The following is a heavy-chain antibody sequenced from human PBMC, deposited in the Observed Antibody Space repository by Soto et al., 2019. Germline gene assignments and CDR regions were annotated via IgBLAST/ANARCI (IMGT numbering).Heavy chain of an antibody. Sequence: GESLKLSCKGSGYSFTSYWIGWVRQMPGKGLEWMGIIYPGDSDTRYIPSFQGQVTISADKSISTAYLQWSSLKASDTAMYYCERPIPAYYGSGSYYIRNTDPGLYGMDVWGQGSTVTVSS. CDR2: IYPGDSDT. J-gene: IGHJ6*02. CDR3: ERPIPAYYGSGSYYIRNTDPGLYGMDV. D-gene: IGHD3-10*01. CDR1: GYSFTSYW. V-gene: IGHV5-51*01.